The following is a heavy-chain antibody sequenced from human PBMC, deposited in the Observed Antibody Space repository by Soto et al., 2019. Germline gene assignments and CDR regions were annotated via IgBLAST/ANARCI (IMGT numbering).Heavy chain of an antibody. CDR1: GGTFSSYA. J-gene: IGHJ4*02. V-gene: IGHV1-69*01. Sequence: QVQLVQSGAEVKKPGSSVKVSCKASGGTFSSYAISWVRQAPGQGLEWMGGIIPIFGTANYAQKFQGRVTITADESTSTAYMELSSLRSEDTAVYYCARDLWDCTNGVCYTALDYWGQGTLVTVSS. CDR3: ARDLWDCTNGVCYTALDY. CDR2: IIPIFGTA. D-gene: IGHD2-8*01.